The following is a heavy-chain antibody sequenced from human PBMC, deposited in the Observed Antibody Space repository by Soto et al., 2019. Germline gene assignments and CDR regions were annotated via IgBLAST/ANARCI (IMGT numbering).Heavy chain of an antibody. J-gene: IGHJ5*02. CDR2: INHSGGT. D-gene: IGHD5-12*01. CDR1: GGSISSGGYS. V-gene: IGHV4-34*01. CDR3: ARGLRGVIVATVHNWFDP. Sequence: SETLSLTCAVSGGSISSGGYSWSWIRQPPGKGLEWIGEINHSGGTNYNPSLKSRVTISVDTSKNQFSLKLSSVTAADTAVYYCARGLRGVIVATVHNWFDPWGQGTLVTVSS.